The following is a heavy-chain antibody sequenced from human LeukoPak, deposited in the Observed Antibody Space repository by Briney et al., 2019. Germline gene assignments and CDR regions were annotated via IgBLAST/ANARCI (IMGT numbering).Heavy chain of an antibody. CDR1: GGSITSGGYY. CDR2: IYYSGST. Sequence: SQTLSLTCTVSGGSITSGGYYWSWIRQHPGKGLEWIGYIYYSGSTYYSPSLKSRVTISVDTSKNQFSLKLSSVTAADTAVYYCARALLDYSKGYYYYYYMDVWGKGTTVTVSS. CDR3: ARALLDYSKGYYYYYYMDV. J-gene: IGHJ6*03. D-gene: IGHD4-11*01. V-gene: IGHV4-31*03.